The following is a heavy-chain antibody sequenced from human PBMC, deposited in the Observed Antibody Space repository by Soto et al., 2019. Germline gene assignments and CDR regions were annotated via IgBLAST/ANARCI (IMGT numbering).Heavy chain of an antibody. Sequence: QVQLQQWGAGLLKPSETLSLTCAVYGGSFSGYYWTWIRQPPGTGLECIGEINHSGSTNYNPSLKGXVTISVDTSKNQFSLKLTSVTAADTAVYYCARDKITGLFDYWGQGTLVTVSS. CDR3: ARDKITGLFDY. J-gene: IGHJ4*02. CDR1: GGSFSGYY. CDR2: INHSGST. D-gene: IGHD2-8*02. V-gene: IGHV4-34*01.